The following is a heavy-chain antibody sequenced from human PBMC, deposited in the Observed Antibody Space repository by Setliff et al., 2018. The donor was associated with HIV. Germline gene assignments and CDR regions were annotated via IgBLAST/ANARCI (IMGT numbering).Heavy chain of an antibody. CDR3: VREGEYFDTIGHYLVRRFFDL. CDR1: GFTFSSYG. D-gene: IGHD3-9*01. J-gene: IGHJ3*01. Sequence: PGGSLRLSCAASGFTFSSYGVHWVRQAPGKGLEWVAFIRNDGSDKHYVDSVKGRFTISRDNSKNTLYLHMNSLRGEDAAVYYCVREGEYFDTIGHYLVRRFFDLWGQGTMVTVSS. CDR2: IRNDGSDK. V-gene: IGHV3-30*02.